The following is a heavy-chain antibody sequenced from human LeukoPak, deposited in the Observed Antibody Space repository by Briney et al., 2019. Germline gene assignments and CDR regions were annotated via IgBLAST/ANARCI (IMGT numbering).Heavy chain of an antibody. D-gene: IGHD2-2*01. J-gene: IGHJ4*02. Sequence: ASVKVSCKASGYTFTSYDINWVRQATGQGLEWMGWMNPNSGNTGYAQKFQGRVTMTRNTSMSTAYMELSSLRSEDTAVYYCARVPRYCSSTSCYEFGHFDYWGRGTLVTVSS. V-gene: IGHV1-8*01. CDR3: ARVPRYCSSTSCYEFGHFDY. CDR1: GYTFTSYD. CDR2: MNPNSGNT.